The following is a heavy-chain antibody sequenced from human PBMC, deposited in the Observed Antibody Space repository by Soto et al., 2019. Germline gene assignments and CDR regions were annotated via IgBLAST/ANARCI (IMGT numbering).Heavy chain of an antibody. CDR2: ISAYNGNT. CDR1: GYTFTSYG. V-gene: IGHV1-18*01. J-gene: IGHJ5*02. Sequence: ASLKVSCKASGYTFTSYGISWVRQAPGQGLEWMGWISAYNGNTNYAQKLQGRVTMTTDTSTSTAYMELRSLRSDDTAVYYCARERYCSGGSCLVWLDPWGQGTLVTVSS. D-gene: IGHD2-15*01. CDR3: ARERYCSGGSCLVWLDP.